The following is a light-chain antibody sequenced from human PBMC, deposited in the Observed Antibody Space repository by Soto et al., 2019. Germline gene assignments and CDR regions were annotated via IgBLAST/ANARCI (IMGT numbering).Light chain of an antibody. V-gene: IGLV2-11*01. Sequence: QSALTQPRSVSGSPGQSVTISCTGTSSDVGGYNYVSWYRQRPGKVPKLIMYDVSKRPSGVPDRFSGSRSGNTASLTISGLQPEDEADYYCCSYAGRYTLYVFGTGTKLTVL. CDR1: SSDVGGYNY. CDR2: DVS. J-gene: IGLJ1*01. CDR3: CSYAGRYTLYV.